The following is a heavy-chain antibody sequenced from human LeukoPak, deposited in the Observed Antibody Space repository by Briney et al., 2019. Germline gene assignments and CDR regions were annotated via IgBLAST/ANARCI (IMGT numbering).Heavy chain of an antibody. CDR3: ALIPGGSSAFDY. Sequence: AAVKLSCKASEYTFSVYHIHWVRQAPGQGLEWMAWINPDSGDANYAQKFQGRVTMTRDTSISTAYMEVSSLRSDDTAVYYCALIPGGSSAFDYWGQGTLV. D-gene: IGHD6-6*01. CDR1: EYTFSVYH. V-gene: IGHV1-2*02. CDR2: INPDSGDA. J-gene: IGHJ4*02.